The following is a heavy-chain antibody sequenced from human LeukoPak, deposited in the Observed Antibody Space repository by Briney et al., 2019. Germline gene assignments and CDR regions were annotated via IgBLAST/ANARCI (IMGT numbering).Heavy chain of an antibody. D-gene: IGHD2-15*01. CDR3: ARVRVGVLVGATWYLDL. Sequence: PSETLSLTCTVSGGSISSSSYYWGWIRQPPGKGLEWIGSIYYSGSTNYNPSLKSRVTISLDTSKNQFSLKLNSITASDTAVYYCARVRVGVLVGATWYLDLWGRGTLVTVSS. V-gene: IGHV4-39*07. CDR1: GGSISSSSYY. J-gene: IGHJ2*01. CDR2: IYYSGST.